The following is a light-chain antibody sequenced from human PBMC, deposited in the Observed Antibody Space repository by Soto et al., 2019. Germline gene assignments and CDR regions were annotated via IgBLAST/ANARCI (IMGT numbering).Light chain of an antibody. CDR2: EVS. CDR3: SSYAVTNIFV. Sequence: QSALTQPPSASGSPGQSVTISCTGTSSDVGGYNYVSWYQQHPVKAPKVIIYEVSKRPSGVPDRFSGSKSGSTASLTVSGLQAEYEAAYYCSSYAVTNIFVFGTGIKVTVL. V-gene: IGLV2-8*01. J-gene: IGLJ1*01. CDR1: SSDVGGYNY.